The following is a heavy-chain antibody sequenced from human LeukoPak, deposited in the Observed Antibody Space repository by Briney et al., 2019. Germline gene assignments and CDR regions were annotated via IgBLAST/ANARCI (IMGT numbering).Heavy chain of an antibody. D-gene: IGHD3-10*01. Sequence: ASVKVSCKVSGGTFSSYAISWVRQAPGQGLEWMGRIIPILGIANYAQKFQGRVTITADKSTSTAYMELSSLRSEDTAVYYCARVAHYYGSGSYSDDAFDIWGQGTMVTVSS. CDR1: GGTFSSYA. CDR3: ARVAHYYGSGSYSDDAFDI. J-gene: IGHJ3*02. CDR2: IIPILGIA. V-gene: IGHV1-69*04.